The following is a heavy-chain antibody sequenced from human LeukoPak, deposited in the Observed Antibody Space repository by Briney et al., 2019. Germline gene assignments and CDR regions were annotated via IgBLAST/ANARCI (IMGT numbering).Heavy chain of an antibody. CDR3: ARAVAVLLWFGELGY. V-gene: IGHV1-2*02. J-gene: IGHJ4*02. CDR2: INPNTGGT. D-gene: IGHD3-10*01. Sequence: GASVKVSCKASGYTFTGYYMHWVRQAPGQGLEWMGWINPNTGGTTYAKEFQGRVTMTRDTSINTVYMELSRLRSDDTAVYYCARAVAVLLWFGELGYWGQGTLVTVSS. CDR1: GYTFTGYY.